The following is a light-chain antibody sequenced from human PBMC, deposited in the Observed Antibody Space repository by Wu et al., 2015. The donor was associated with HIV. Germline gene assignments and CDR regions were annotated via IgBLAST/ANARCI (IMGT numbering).Light chain of an antibody. J-gene: IGKJ3*01. V-gene: IGKV1-12*01. CDR1: QGISSW. Sequence: DIQMTQSPSSMSASIGDRVTITCRASQGISSWLAWYQQKVGKAPKLLIYAASTLQSGVPSRFSGSGSGTDFTLTISSLQPEDFAVYYCQQYGSSPPLFGPGTKVDIK. CDR2: AAS. CDR3: QQYGSSPPL.